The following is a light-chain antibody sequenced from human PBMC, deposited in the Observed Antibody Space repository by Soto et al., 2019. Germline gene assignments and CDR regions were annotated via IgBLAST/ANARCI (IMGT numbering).Light chain of an antibody. CDR2: DAS. V-gene: IGKV1-27*01. CDR3: QKYDSAPWA. Sequence: DIQVTQSPSSLSASVGDTVTIACRASQGIGHYLAWYQQKPGKLPNLLIYDASYLQSGVSSRFSGSGSGTEFTLIISSLPPEDVATYYCQKYDSAPWAFGQGTKVEIK. J-gene: IGKJ1*01. CDR1: QGIGHY.